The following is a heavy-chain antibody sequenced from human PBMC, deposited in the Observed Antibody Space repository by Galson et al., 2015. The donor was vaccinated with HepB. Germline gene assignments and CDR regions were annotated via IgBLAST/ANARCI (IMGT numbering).Heavy chain of an antibody. Sequence: SVKVSCKASGYTFSSYAMNWVRQAPGQGLEWMGWINTKTGNPTYAQGFTGRFVFSLDTSVSTAYLQISSLKSEDTAVYYCARDLRPSFLVVPRGRWFDAWGQGTLVTVSS. CDR2: INTKTGNP. CDR3: ARDLRPSFLVVPRGRWFDA. CDR1: GYTFSSYA. V-gene: IGHV7-4-1*02. J-gene: IGHJ5*02. D-gene: IGHD2-2*01.